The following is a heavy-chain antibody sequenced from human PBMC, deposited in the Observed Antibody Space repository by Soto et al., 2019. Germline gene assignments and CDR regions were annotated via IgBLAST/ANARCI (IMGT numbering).Heavy chain of an antibody. D-gene: IGHD7-27*01. Sequence: GGSLRLSCAASGFTFSSYSMNWVRQAPGKGLEWVSSISSSSSYIYYADSVKGRFTISRDNAKNSLYLQMNSLRAEDTAVYYCARVVLWGKGDAFDIWGQGTMVTVSS. V-gene: IGHV3-21*01. CDR2: ISSSSSYI. CDR1: GFTFSSYS. J-gene: IGHJ3*02. CDR3: ARVVLWGKGDAFDI.